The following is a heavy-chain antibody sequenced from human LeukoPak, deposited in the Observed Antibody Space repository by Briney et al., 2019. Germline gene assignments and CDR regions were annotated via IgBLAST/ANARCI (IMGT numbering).Heavy chain of an antibody. J-gene: IGHJ4*02. CDR1: GGSISSSSYY. CDR3: ARERLRFGNGWYGFDY. Sequence: SETLSLTCTVSGGSISSSSYYWGWIRQPPGKGLEWIGSIYYSGSTYYNPSLKSRVTISVDTSKNQFSLNLSSVTAADTAVYYCARERLRFGNGWYGFDYWGQGTLIIVSS. D-gene: IGHD6-19*01. V-gene: IGHV4-39*07. CDR2: IYYSGST.